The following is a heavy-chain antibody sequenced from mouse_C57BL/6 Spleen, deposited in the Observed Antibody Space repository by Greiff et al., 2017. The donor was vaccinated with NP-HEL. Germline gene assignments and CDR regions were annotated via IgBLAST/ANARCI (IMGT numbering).Heavy chain of an antibody. V-gene: IGHV1-15*01. CDR1: GYTFTDYE. Sequence: QVQLQQSGAELVRPGASVTLSCKASGYTFTDYEMHWVKQTPVHGLEWIGAIDPETGGTAYNQKFKGKAILTADKSSSTAYMELRSLTSEDSAVYYCTRGGGLRPFAYWGQGTLVTVSA. CDR2: IDPETGGT. CDR3: TRGGGLRPFAY. D-gene: IGHD2-4*01. J-gene: IGHJ3*01.